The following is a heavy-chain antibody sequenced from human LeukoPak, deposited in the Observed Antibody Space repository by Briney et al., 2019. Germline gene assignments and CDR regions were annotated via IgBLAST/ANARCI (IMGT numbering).Heavy chain of an antibody. J-gene: IGHJ4*02. D-gene: IGHD3-3*01. CDR3: ARCLEAPNRAVGGGLDY. Sequence: SGTLSLTCTVSGGSISSSSYYWGWIRHPPGKGLELICSIYYSGSTYYNPSLKSRVTISVDTSKNQFSLKLSSVTAADTAVYYCARCLEAPNRAVGGGLDYWGQGTLVTVSS. CDR2: IYYSGST. V-gene: IGHV4-39*01. CDR1: GGSISSSSYY.